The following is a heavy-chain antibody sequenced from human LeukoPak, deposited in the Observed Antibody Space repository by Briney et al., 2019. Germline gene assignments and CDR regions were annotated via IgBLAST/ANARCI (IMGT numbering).Heavy chain of an antibody. V-gene: IGHV1-69*13. J-gene: IGHJ5*02. CDR2: IIPIFGTA. CDR3: ARVGRYCSSTSCYNNWFDP. D-gene: IGHD2-2*02. CDR1: GGTFSSYA. Sequence: SVKVSCKASGGTFSSYAISWVRQAPGQGLEWMGGIIPIFGTANYAQKFQGRVTITADESTSTAYMELSSLRSEDTAVYYCARVGRYCSSTSCYNNWFDPRGQGTLVTVSS.